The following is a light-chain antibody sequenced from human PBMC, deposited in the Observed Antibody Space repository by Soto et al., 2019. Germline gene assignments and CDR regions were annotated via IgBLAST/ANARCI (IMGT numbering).Light chain of an antibody. CDR1: QSVSSTY. CDR3: QQYDSSLYT. CDR2: GAS. J-gene: IGKJ2*01. V-gene: IGKV3-20*01. Sequence: EIVLTQSPGTLSLSPGERATLSCRASQSVSSTYLAWYQQKPGQAPRLLIYGASSRATGIPDRFSGSGSGTSFTLTISRLEPGDFAVYFCQQYDSSLYTFGQGTKLEIK.